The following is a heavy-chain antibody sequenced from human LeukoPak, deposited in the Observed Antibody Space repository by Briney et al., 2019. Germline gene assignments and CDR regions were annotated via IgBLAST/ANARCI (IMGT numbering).Heavy chain of an antibody. V-gene: IGHV3-30*18. J-gene: IGHJ4*02. CDR1: GFTFSTYG. Sequence: PGRSLRLSCAASGFTFSTYGMHWVRQAPGKGLEWVALISYDGSHKSYADSVKGRFIISRDNPKNTLYLQMNSLRAEDTAVYYCAKDDLYYWGQGTLVTVSS. CDR3: AKDDLYY. CDR2: ISYDGSHK.